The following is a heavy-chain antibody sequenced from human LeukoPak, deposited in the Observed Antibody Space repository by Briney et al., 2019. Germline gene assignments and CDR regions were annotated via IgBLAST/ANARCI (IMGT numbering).Heavy chain of an antibody. CDR3: ARDTGYSSGWYSDY. CDR1: GGSISSYY. V-gene: IGHV4-59*08. J-gene: IGHJ4*02. Sequence: SETLSLTCTVSGGSISSYYWSWIRQPPGKGLEWIGIIYHSGSTYYNPSLRSRVTISVDTSQNQFSLKLSSVTAADTAIYYCARDTGYSSGWYSDYWGQGTLVTVSS. D-gene: IGHD6-19*01. CDR2: IYHSGST.